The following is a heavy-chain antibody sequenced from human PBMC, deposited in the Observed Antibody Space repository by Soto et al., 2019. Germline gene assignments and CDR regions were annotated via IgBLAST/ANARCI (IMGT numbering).Heavy chain of an antibody. CDR3: ARSKYDVVAGSVWFDP. Sequence: SETLSLTCAVYGGSFRGYYWSWIRQPPGKGLEWIGEINHSGSTNYNPSLKGRVTISLEHSRNQFSLRLNSVTAADTAVYFCARSKYDVVAGSVWFDPWGQGTLVPVSS. V-gene: IGHV4-34*01. CDR1: GGSFRGYY. CDR2: INHSGST. J-gene: IGHJ5*02. D-gene: IGHD2-21*01.